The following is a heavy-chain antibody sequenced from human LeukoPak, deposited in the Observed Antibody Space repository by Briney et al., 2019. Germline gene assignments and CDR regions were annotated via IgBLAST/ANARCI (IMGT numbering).Heavy chain of an antibody. CDR3: ARVLLEWLFQSDY. J-gene: IGHJ4*02. CDR1: GFTFINYA. CDR2: ISGSGDTT. D-gene: IGHD3-3*01. Sequence: TGGSLRLSCAASGFTFINYAMSWVRQAPGKGLEWVSGISGSGDTTYYADSVKGRFTISRDNSKNTLFLQMNSLRAGDTAVYYCARVLLEWLFQSDYWGQGTLVTVSS. V-gene: IGHV3-23*01.